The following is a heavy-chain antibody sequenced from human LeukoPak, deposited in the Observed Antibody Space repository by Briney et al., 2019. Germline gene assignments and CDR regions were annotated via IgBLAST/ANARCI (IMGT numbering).Heavy chain of an antibody. D-gene: IGHD6-25*01. CDR2: IYGGGSA. V-gene: IGHV3-53*01. CDR3: ARSPLGDSSGPFHFDY. J-gene: IGHJ4*01. Sequence: GGSLRLSCAASGFTVSSNYMSWVRQAPGKGLEWVSVIYGGGSAYYADSVKGRFTISRDNSRNTLYLQMNSLRAEDTAVYYCARSPLGDSSGPFHFDYWGQGTLVTGSS. CDR1: GFTVSSNY.